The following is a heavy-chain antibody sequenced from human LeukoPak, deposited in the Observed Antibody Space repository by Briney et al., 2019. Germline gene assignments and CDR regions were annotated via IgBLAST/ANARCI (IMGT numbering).Heavy chain of an antibody. CDR1: GFIVTSGY. Sequence: GGSLRLSCAASGFIVTSGYMSWVRQAPGRGLEWVSVIYSGGSTYYADSVKGRFTISRDNSKNTLYLQMNSLRAEDTAVYYCARDLNSGGSFWGQGTLVTVSS. V-gene: IGHV3-53*01. J-gene: IGHJ4*02. CDR2: IYSGGST. CDR3: ARDLNSGGSF. D-gene: IGHD2-15*01.